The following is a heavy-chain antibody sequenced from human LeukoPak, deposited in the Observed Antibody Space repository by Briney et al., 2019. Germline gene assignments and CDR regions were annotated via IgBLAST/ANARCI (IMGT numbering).Heavy chain of an antibody. V-gene: IGHV3-23*01. CDR1: GFTFSNYA. Sequence: GGSLRLSCAASGFTFSNYAMNWVRQAPGKGLEWVSAISGSGGSTYYADSVKGRFTISRDNSKNTLYLQMNSLRAEDTAVYYCAKPNYYDSSGYYYDYWGQGTLVTVSS. J-gene: IGHJ4*02. D-gene: IGHD3-22*01. CDR3: AKPNYYDSSGYYYDY. CDR2: ISGSGGST.